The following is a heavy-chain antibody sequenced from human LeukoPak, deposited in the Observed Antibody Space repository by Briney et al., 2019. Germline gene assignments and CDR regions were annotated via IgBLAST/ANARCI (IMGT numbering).Heavy chain of an antibody. J-gene: IGHJ4*02. D-gene: IGHD2/OR15-2a*01. Sequence: PGGSLRLSCAASGSTFSNYCMTWVRQAPGKGLEWVSYIRSDSSYINYAESVKGRFTISRDNAKNSVYLQMNSLRAEDTAVYYCARDSEYSGLYWGQGILVTVSS. CDR1: GSTFSNYC. V-gene: IGHV3-11*06. CDR3: ARDSEYSGLY. CDR2: IRSDSSYI.